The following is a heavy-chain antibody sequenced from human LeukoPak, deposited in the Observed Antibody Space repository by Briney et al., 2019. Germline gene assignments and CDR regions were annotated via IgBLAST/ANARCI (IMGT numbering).Heavy chain of an antibody. CDR2: INPSGGST. CDR1: GYTFTSYY. J-gene: IGHJ4*02. D-gene: IGHD6-13*01. Sequence: ASVKVSCKXSGYTFTSYYMHWVRQAPGQGLEWMGIINPSGGSTSYAQKFQGRVTMTRDTSTSTVYMELSSLRSEDTAVYYCALAAAGTAYFDYWGQGTLVTVSS. V-gene: IGHV1-46*03. CDR3: ALAAAGTAYFDY.